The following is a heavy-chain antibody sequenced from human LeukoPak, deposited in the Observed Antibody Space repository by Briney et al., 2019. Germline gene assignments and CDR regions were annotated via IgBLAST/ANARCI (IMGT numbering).Heavy chain of an antibody. CDR1: GGSFSGHY. CDR3: ARYVVVVVAPTEGGYYFDY. V-gene: IGHV4-34*01. J-gene: IGHJ4*02. Sequence: PSETLSLICAVYGGSFSGHYWSWIRQPPGKGLEWLGEINHSGSTNYNPSLKSRVTISVDTSKNQFSLKLSSVTAADTAVYYCARYVVVVVAPTEGGYYFDYWGQGTLVTVSS. CDR2: INHSGST. D-gene: IGHD2-15*01.